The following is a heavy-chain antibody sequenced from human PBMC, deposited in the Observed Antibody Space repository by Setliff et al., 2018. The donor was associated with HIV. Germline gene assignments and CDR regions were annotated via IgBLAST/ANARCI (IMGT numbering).Heavy chain of an antibody. J-gene: IGHJ4*02. CDR1: GYSFSSYG. CDR3: ARYVPADASFDY. D-gene: IGHD2-2*01. Sequence: GASVKVSCKAAGYSFSSYGTTWVRQAPGQGLEWMGWISAYNGDTRYAQTLQDRVTMTTDTSTSTAYMEVRSLRSDDTAVYFCARYVPADASFDYWGPGTLVTVSS. V-gene: IGHV1-18*04. CDR2: ISAYNGDT.